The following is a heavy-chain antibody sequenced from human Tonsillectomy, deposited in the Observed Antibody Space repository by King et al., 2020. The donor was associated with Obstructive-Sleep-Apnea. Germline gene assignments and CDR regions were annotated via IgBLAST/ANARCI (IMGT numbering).Heavy chain of an antibody. V-gene: IGHV3-9*01. Sequence: VQLVESGGGLVQPGRSLRLSCAASGFTFDDYAMHWVRQAPGKGLEWVSGISWNSGNIDYADSVKGRFTISRDNAKNSLYLQMNSLRAEDTALYYCAKDNMGYCSSTSCYVDYWGQGTLVTVSS. D-gene: IGHD2-2*01. CDR3: AKDNMGYCSSTSCYVDY. J-gene: IGHJ4*02. CDR1: GFTFDDYA. CDR2: ISWNSGNI.